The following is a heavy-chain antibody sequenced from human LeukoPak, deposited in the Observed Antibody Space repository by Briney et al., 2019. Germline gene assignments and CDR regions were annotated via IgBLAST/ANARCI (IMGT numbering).Heavy chain of an antibody. D-gene: IGHD5-12*01. CDR2: IYYSGST. CDR1: GYAISSGYF. J-gene: IGHJ6*03. Sequence: PSETLSLTCSVSGYAISSGYFWGWIRQPPGKGLEWIGSIYYSGSTYYNPSLKSRVTISVDTSKNQFSLKLSSVTAADTAVYYCARVHSGQRYYYYYYMDVWGKGTTVTVSS. CDR3: ARVHSGQRYYYYYYMDV. V-gene: IGHV4-38-2*02.